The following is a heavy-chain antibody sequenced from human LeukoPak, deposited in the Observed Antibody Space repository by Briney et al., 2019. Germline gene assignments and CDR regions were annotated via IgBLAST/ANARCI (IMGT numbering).Heavy chain of an antibody. CDR2: IKSKTDGGTT. CDR1: GFTFSNAW. Sequence: GGSLRLSWAASGFTFSNAWLSWVRQAPGKGLEWVGRIKSKTDGGTTDYAAPVKGRFTISRDDSKNTLYLQMNSLKTEDTAVYYCTTDTTIAVAGKEKDAFDIWGQGTMVTVSS. J-gene: IGHJ3*02. CDR3: TTDTTIAVAGKEKDAFDI. D-gene: IGHD6-19*01. V-gene: IGHV3-15*01.